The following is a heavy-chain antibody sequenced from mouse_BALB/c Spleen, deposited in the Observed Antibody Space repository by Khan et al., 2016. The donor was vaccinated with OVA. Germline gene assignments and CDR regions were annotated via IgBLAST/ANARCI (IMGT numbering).Heavy chain of an antibody. CDR1: GFNIKDYY. CDR3: TRSGYSALFAY. V-gene: IGHV14-1*02. Sequence: VQLQQSGAELVRPGALVKLSCKASGFNIKDYYMHWVKQRPEQGLEWIGWIDPENGETVYDPKFQDKASITADTSSNTAYLQLSSLTSEDTAVYYCTRSGYSALFAYWGQGTPVTVSA. J-gene: IGHJ3*01. CDR2: IDPENGET.